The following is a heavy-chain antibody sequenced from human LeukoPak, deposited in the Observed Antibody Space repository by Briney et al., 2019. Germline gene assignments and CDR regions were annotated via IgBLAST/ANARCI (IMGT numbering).Heavy chain of an antibody. J-gene: IGHJ6*03. CDR3: ARAYCGGDCYSVGYYYYYMDV. CDR1: GFTFDDYG. D-gene: IGHD2-21*02. Sequence: PGGSLRLSCAASGFTFDDYGMSWVSRAPGKWLEWVFGINWNGGSKAYADSVKGRFTIYRDNAKNVLYLQMNSLRAEDTVLYYCARAYCGGDCYSVGYYYYYMDVWGKGTTVTVSS. CDR2: INWNGGSK. V-gene: IGHV3-20*04.